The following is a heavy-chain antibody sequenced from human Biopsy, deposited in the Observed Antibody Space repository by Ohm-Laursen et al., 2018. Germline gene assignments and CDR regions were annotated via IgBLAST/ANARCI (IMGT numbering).Heavy chain of an antibody. D-gene: IGHD3/OR15-3a*01. CDR1: GGSITADF. Sequence: GTLSLTCTVSGGSITADFWTWIRQTPGERLEWIGYRFHSGSPMYNPSLKSRVTISVDTSKSQFSLMLSSVTAADTAVYYCVRLNRRGNIIFFDYWGRGTLVTISS. CDR2: RFHSGSP. V-gene: IGHV4-59*08. CDR3: VRLNRRGNIIFFDY. J-gene: IGHJ4*02.